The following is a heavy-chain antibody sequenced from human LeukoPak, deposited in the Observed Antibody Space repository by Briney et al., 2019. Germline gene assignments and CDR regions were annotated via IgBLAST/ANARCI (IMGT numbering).Heavy chain of an antibody. V-gene: IGHV4-34*01. D-gene: IGHD1-26*01. CDR1: GGSFSGYY. CDR2: INHSGST. Sequence: SETLSLTCAVYGGSFSGYYWSWIRQPPGKGLEWIGEINHSGSTNYNPSLKSRVTISVDTSKSQFSLKLSSVTAADTAVYYCARPRLVRSYYWFDPWGQGTLVTVSS. CDR3: ARPRLVRSYYWFDP. J-gene: IGHJ5*02.